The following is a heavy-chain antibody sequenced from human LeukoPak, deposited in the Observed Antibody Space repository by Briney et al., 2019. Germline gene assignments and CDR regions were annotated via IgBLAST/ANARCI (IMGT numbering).Heavy chain of an antibody. CDR2: ISGSGGST. D-gene: IGHD3-3*01. CDR1: GFTFSSYA. V-gene: IGHV3-23*01. CDR3: ATHLEWLSFGGYYMDV. J-gene: IGHJ6*03. Sequence: PGGSLRLSCAASGFTFSSYAMSWVRQAPGKGLEWVSAISGSGGSTYYADSVKGRFTISRDNSKNTLYLQMNSLRAEDTAVYYCATHLEWLSFGGYYMDVWGKGTTVTVSS.